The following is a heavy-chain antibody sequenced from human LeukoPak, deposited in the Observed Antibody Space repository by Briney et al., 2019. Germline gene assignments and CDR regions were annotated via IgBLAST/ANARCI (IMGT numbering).Heavy chain of an antibody. Sequence: SQTLSLTCAISGDSVSSNSAAWNWIRQSPSRGLEWLGRTYYRSKWYNDYAVSVKSRITINPDTSKNQFSLQLNSVTPEDTAVYYCARVVGCSSTSCYNSPGNWFDPWGQGTLVTVSS. CDR1: GDSVSSNSAA. CDR3: ARVVGCSSTSCYNSPGNWFDP. V-gene: IGHV6-1*01. D-gene: IGHD2-2*02. CDR2: TYYRSKWYN. J-gene: IGHJ5*02.